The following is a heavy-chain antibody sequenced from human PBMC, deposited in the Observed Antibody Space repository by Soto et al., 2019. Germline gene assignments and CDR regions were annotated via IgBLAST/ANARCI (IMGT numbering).Heavy chain of an antibody. Sequence: EEQLLESGGGLAQPGGSLRLSCAASGFTFRGYAMSWVRQAPGKGPEWVSGISGSGDSTYHAKSVKGRFIISRDNSKNTLYLEINSLRAEETAVYYCAKAYGASHSPFDCWGQGTLVAVSS. CDR3: AKAYGASHSPFDC. CDR2: ISGSGDST. J-gene: IGHJ4*02. D-gene: IGHD2-21*01. CDR1: GFTFRGYA. V-gene: IGHV3-23*01.